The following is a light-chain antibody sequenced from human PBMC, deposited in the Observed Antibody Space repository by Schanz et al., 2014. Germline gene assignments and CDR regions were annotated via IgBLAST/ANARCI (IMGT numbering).Light chain of an antibody. J-gene: IGKJ1*01. CDR2: DAS. CDR1: QSISTW. V-gene: IGKV1-5*01. Sequence: DIQMTQSPSTLSASVGDRVTITCRASQSISTWLAWYQQKPGKAPKVLIYDASNLESGVPSRFSGSGSGTEFTLTISSLQPEDFATYYCQQANNFPRTFGQGTKVEIK. CDR3: QQANNFPRT.